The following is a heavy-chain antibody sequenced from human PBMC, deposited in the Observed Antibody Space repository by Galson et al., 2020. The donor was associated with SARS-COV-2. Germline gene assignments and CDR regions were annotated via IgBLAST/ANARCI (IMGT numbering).Heavy chain of an antibody. D-gene: IGHD2-15*01. CDR3: TTGDLGYCSGGRCYRDDY. Sequence: GESLKISCAASGLSFSDAWMSWVRQAPGKGLEWVGRIKRKTDGGTTDYAAPVKGRFTISRDDSKNTVYLQMSSLKTEDAAVYYCTTGDLGYCSGGRCYRDDYWGQGTLVTVSS. J-gene: IGHJ4*02. CDR2: IKRKTDGGTT. V-gene: IGHV3-15*01. CDR1: GLSFSDAW.